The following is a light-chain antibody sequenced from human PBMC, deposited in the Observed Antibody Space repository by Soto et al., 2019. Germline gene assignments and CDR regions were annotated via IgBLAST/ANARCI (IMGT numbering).Light chain of an antibody. V-gene: IGKV3-20*01. CDR2: GAS. CDR3: QQYGSLSWT. CDR1: QSVSSN. Sequence: EIVLTQSPATQSVSPGERATLPCRGSQSVSSNLAWYQQKPGQAPRIIIFGASGRATGIPDRFSGSGSGTDFTLTISRLEPEDFAVYYWQQYGSLSWTFGQGTKVDIK. J-gene: IGKJ1*01.